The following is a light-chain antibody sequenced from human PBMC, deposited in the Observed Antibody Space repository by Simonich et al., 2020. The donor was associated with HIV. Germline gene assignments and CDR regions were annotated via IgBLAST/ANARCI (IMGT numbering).Light chain of an antibody. CDR1: QNIACN. V-gene: IGKV3-15*01. J-gene: IGKJ1*01. CDR3: QQYNNWPRT. Sequence: EIVMTQSPATLSVSPGERATLSCRASQNIACNLAWYQQKPGQAPRLFIYGASTRATGIPARFSGRGSGTEFNLTISNMQSEDFAVYYCQQYNNWPRTFGQGTKVEIK. CDR2: GAS.